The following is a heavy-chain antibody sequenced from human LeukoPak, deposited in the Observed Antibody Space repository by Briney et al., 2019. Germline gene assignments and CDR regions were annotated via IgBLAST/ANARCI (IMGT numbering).Heavy chain of an antibody. CDR3: AKSPYIASHIDFDY. V-gene: IGHV3-23*01. J-gene: IGHJ4*02. CDR2: VSGSGDST. Sequence: QPGGSLRLSCAASGFTCSSYAMSWVRQAPGKGLEWVSTVSGSGDSTWYADSVKGRFTISRDNSKSTLYLQMNSLRAEDTAVYYCAKSPYIASHIDFDYWGQGTLVTVSS. CDR1: GFTCSSYA. D-gene: IGHD3-16*01.